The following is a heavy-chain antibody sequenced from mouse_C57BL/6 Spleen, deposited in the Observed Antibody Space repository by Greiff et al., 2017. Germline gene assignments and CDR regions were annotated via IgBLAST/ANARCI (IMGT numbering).Heavy chain of an antibody. CDR2: IDPSDSET. V-gene: IGHV1-52*01. CDR3: ARRTDFDY. J-gene: IGHJ2*01. CDR1: GYTFTSYW. Sequence: QVQLQQPGAELVRPGSSVKLSCKASGYTFTSYWMHWVKQRPIQGLEWIGNIDPSDSETHYTQKFKDKATLTVDKSSITAYMQLSSLTSEDSAVYYCARRTDFDYWGQGTTLTVSS.